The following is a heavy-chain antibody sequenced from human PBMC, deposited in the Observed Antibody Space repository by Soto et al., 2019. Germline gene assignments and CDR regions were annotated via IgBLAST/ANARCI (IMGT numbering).Heavy chain of an antibody. Sequence: GSGPTLVNPTQTLTLTCTFSGFSLSTSGVGVGWIRQPPGKALKWLALIYWDDDKRYSPSLKSRLTITKDTSKNQVVLTMTNMDPVDTATYYCAHIRLVRSERVFGVVIPDFDYWGQGTLVTVSS. J-gene: IGHJ4*02. V-gene: IGHV2-5*02. CDR1: GFSLSTSGVG. D-gene: IGHD3-3*01. CDR3: AHIRLVRSERVFGVVIPDFDY. CDR2: IYWDDDK.